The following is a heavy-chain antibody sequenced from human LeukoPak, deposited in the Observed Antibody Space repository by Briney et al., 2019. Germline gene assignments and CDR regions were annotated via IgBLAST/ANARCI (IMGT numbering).Heavy chain of an antibody. CDR3: ARDRDPYGGKPFDY. CDR2: ISSSSSYI. Sequence: AGGSLRLSCAAPGFTFSSYSMNWVRQAPGKGLEWVSSISSSSSYIYYADSVKGRFTISRDNAKNSLYLQMNSLRAEDTAVYYCARDRDPYGGKPFDYWGQGTLVTVSS. CDR1: GFTFSSYS. D-gene: IGHD4/OR15-4a*01. V-gene: IGHV3-21*01. J-gene: IGHJ4*02.